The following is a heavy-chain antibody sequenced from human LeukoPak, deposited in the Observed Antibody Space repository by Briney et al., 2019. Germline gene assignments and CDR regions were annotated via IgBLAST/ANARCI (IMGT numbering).Heavy chain of an antibody. CDR2: ISGDGSST. V-gene: IGHV3-43*02. CDR3: AKEIVVVVAATIAYNWFDP. J-gene: IGHJ5*02. CDR1: GFTFDDYA. D-gene: IGHD2-15*01. Sequence: PGGSLRLSCAASGFTFDDYAMHWVRHAPGKGLEWVSLISGDGSSTYYADSVKGRLTISSDNSKNSLYLQMNSLRTEDTALYYCAKEIVVVVAATIAYNWFDPWGQGTLVTVSS.